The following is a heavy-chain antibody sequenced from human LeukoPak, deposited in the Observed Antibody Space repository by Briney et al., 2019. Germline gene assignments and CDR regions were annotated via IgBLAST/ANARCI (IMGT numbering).Heavy chain of an antibody. Sequence: ASVKVSCKASGYTFTSYAMHWVRQAPGQRLEWMGWINAGNGNTKYSQKFQGSVTITRDTSASTAYMELSSLRSEDTAVYYCARYGQKGRFDYWGQGTLVTVSS. D-gene: IGHD3-10*01. V-gene: IGHV1-3*01. J-gene: IGHJ4*02. CDR2: INAGNGNT. CDR3: ARYGQKGRFDY. CDR1: GYTFTSYA.